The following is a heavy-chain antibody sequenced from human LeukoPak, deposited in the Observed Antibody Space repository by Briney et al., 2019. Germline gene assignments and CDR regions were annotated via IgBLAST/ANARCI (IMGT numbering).Heavy chain of an antibody. D-gene: IGHD6-13*01. CDR3: AKWISVRIAATGTFDS. CDR2: IYDTGIT. V-gene: IGHV4-61*01. CDR1: GGSVSSGSYY. Sequence: SETLSLTCTVSGGSVSSGSYYWSWIRQSPGKGLEWIGYIYDTGITDYNPSLRSRVTISVDMSKNQFSLKLSSVTAADTAVYYYAKWISVRIAATGTFDSWGQGTLVTVSS. J-gene: IGHJ5*01.